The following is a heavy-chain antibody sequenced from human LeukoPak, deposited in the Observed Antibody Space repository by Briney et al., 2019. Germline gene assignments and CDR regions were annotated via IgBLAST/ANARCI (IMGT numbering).Heavy chain of an antibody. D-gene: IGHD3-22*01. CDR1: GYTFTSYG. J-gene: IGHJ4*02. CDR3: ARDLRGYLNY. CDR2: IIPILGIA. V-gene: IGHV1-69*04. Sequence: ASVKVSCKASGYTFTSYGISWVRQAPGQGLEWMGRIIPILGIANYAQKFQGRVTITADKSTSTAYMELSSLRSEDTAVYYCARDLRGYLNYWGQGTLVTVCS.